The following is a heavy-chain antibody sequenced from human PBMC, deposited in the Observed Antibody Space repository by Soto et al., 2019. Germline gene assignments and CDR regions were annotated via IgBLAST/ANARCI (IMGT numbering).Heavy chain of an antibody. V-gene: IGHV5-51*01. Sequence: ESLKISCRGSGYSFTSYWIGWVRQMPGKGLEWMGIIYPGDSDTRYSPSFQGQVTISADKSISTAYLQWSSLKASDTAMYYCARQKSIAARPYYYYGMDVWGQGTTVTVSS. CDR2: IYPGDSDT. J-gene: IGHJ6*02. CDR1: GYSFTSYW. CDR3: ARQKSIAARPYYYYGMDV. D-gene: IGHD6-6*01.